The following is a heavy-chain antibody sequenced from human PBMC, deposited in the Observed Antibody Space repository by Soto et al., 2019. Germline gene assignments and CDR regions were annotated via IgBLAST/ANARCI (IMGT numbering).Heavy chain of an antibody. CDR1: GFTFSGCS. D-gene: IGHD3-9*01. CDR3: AVAIFTAYDY. Sequence: EVRLLESGGGLVQPGGSLRLSCAASGFTFSGCSMTWVRQAPGKGLEWVSAITGSGDRTYYADSVKGRFTISRDNSNNMVYLQMNSLRAEDSAVYYCAVAIFTAYDYWCQGTLVTVSS. J-gene: IGHJ4*02. V-gene: IGHV3-23*01. CDR2: ITGSGDRT.